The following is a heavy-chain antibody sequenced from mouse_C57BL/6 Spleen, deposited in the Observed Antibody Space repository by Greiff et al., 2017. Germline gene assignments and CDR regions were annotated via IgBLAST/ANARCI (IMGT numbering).Heavy chain of an antibody. CDR1: GYAFSSYW. CDR2: IYPGDGDT. CDR3: ARIYYDYYYFDY. V-gene: IGHV1-80*01. J-gene: IGHJ2*01. D-gene: IGHD2-4*01. Sequence: QVQLKESGAELVKPGASVKISCKASGYAFSSYWMNWVKQRPGKGLEWIGQIYPGDGDTNYNGKFKGKATLTADKSSSTAYMQLSSLTSEDSAVYFCARIYYDYYYFDYWGQGTTLTVSS.